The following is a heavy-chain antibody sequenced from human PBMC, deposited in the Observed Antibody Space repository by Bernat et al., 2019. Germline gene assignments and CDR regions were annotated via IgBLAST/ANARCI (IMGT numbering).Heavy chain of an antibody. V-gene: IGHV3-23*01. Sequence: EVQLLESGGGLVQPGGSLRVSCAASGFTFSSYAMTWVRQAPGKGLEWVSTISDGSITTYYADSVKGRFTISRDNSKNTLYLQMNSLRAEDTAVYYCAKFDSSGWYRVIQGDGFDIWGQGTMVTASS. CDR2: ISDGSITT. CDR1: GFTFSSYA. CDR3: AKFDSSGWYRVIQGDGFDI. J-gene: IGHJ3*02. D-gene: IGHD6-19*01.